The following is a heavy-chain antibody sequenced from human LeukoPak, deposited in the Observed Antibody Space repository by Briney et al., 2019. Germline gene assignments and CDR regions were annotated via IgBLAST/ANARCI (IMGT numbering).Heavy chain of an antibody. CDR1: GFSITFY. J-gene: IGHJ6*02. V-gene: IGHV4-59*08. Sequence: PSETLSHTCSVSGFSITFYWSWFRQPPGKGLEWIGQIHDSGIASYSPSLKSRVTISLDTSKNQFSLHLSSVTAADTAVYYCARHSGYAMDVWGQGITVTVS. CDR3: ARHSGYAMDV. D-gene: IGHD6-25*01. CDR2: IHDSGIA.